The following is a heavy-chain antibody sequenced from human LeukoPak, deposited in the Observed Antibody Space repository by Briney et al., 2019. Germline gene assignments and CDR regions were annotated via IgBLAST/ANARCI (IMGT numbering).Heavy chain of an antibody. J-gene: IGHJ4*02. D-gene: IGHD2-15*01. Sequence: PGGSLRLSCEASEFTFSNYWMSWVRQAPGKGLEWVAVVSYDGTNKYFADSVQGRFTISRDNSKNTLYLQTNSLRVEDTAVYYCASGYYFDYWGQGTLVTVSS. CDR2: VSYDGTNK. CDR1: EFTFSNYW. V-gene: IGHV3-30-3*01. CDR3: ASGYYFDY.